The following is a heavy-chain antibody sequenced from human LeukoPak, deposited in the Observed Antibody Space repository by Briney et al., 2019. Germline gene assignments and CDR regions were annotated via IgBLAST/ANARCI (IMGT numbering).Heavy chain of an antibody. CDR3: ARDENYGIFFNVDY. CDR2: MNPNSGNT. Sequence: ASVKVSCKASGYTFTSYDINWVRQATGQGLEWMGWMNPNSGNTNYAQKFQGRVTMTADTSTSTAYMELRSLRSDGTAVYYCARDENYGIFFNVDYWGQGTLVTVSS. D-gene: IGHD4-17*01. V-gene: IGHV1-8*01. CDR1: GYTFTSYD. J-gene: IGHJ4*02.